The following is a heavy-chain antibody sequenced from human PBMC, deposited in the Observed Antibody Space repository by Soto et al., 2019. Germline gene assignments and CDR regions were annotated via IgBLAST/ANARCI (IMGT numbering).Heavy chain of an antibody. D-gene: IGHD3-10*01. V-gene: IGHV4-59*01. CDR3: AGHVLARGVIY. CDR2: IHYSGST. Sequence: QSQTLSLTCTVSPGSISNYYWSWFRQPPGKGLEWIAFIHYSGSTYYNPSLKSRVSISIDTSKSQFSLELTSVTTADTAVYYCAGHVLARGVIYWGQGTLVTVSS. J-gene: IGHJ4*02. CDR1: PGSISNYY.